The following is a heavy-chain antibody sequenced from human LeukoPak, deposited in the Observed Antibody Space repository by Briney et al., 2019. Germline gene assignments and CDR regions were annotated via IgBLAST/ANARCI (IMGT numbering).Heavy chain of an antibody. J-gene: IGHJ4*02. V-gene: IGHV4-59*12. CDR2: IYRTGSA. CDR3: VRCGSYCLDY. Sequence: SETLSLTCTVSGGSISSYYWSWIRQPPGKGLEWIGEIYRTGSANYNPSLKSRVTISVDKSKNQFSLSLNSVTAADTAVYYCVRCGSYCLDYWGQGTLVTVSS. CDR1: GGSISSYY. D-gene: IGHD1-26*01.